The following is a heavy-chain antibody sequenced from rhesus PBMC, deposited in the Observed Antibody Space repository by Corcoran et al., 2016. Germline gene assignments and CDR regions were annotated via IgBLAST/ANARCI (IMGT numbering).Heavy chain of an antibody. D-gene: IGHD6-13*01. Sequence: QVQLQESGPGLVKSSETLSLTCAVSGGSISSSNWWSWIRQPPGKGLEWIGNIGGSSGNTYYNPALKSRVTSSKDTSKNQFSLKLSSVTAADTAVYYCARRPGGYFDYWGQGVLVTVSS. V-gene: IGHV4-65*02. J-gene: IGHJ4*01. CDR1: GGSISSSNW. CDR2: IGGSSGNT. CDR3: ARRPGGYFDY.